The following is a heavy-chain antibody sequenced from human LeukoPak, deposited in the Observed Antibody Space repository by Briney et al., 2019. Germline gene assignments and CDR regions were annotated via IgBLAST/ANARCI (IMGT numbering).Heavy chain of an antibody. D-gene: IGHD2-21*01. V-gene: IGHV5-10-1*01. CDR2: IDPSDSYT. CDR1: GYSFTSYW. Sequence: PGESLRISCKGSGYSFTSYWISWVRQLPGKGLEWMGRIDPSDSYTNYSPSFQGHVTISVDKFINTAYLQWSSLKASDIAIYYCAFYHHGDLGFDPWGQGTLVSVSS. J-gene: IGHJ5*02. CDR3: AFYHHGDLGFDP.